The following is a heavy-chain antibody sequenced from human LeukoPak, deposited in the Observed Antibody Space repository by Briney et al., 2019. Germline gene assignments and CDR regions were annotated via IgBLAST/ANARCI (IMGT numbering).Heavy chain of an antibody. Sequence: GGSLRLSCAASGFTFSDYYMSWIRQAPGKGLEWVSYISSSGSTIYYADSVKGRFTISRDNAKNSLYLQMNSLRAEDTAVYYCARGAYDFWSGYYNYYYYYMDVWGKGTTVTVSS. CDR3: ARGAYDFWSGYYNYYYYYMDV. J-gene: IGHJ6*03. CDR2: ISSSGSTI. D-gene: IGHD3-3*01. CDR1: GFTFSDYY. V-gene: IGHV3-11*04.